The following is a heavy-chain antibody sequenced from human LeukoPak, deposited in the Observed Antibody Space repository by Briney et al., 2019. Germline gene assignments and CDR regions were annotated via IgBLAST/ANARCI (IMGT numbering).Heavy chain of an antibody. CDR3: AKTWGGYFDWLNDAFDI. CDR2: IKQDGSEK. D-gene: IGHD3-9*01. V-gene: IGHV3-7*01. CDR1: GFTFSSYW. Sequence: AGGSLRLSCAASGFTFSSYWMSWVRQAPGKGLEWVANIKQDGSEKYYVDSVKGRFTISRDNANNSMYLQMNSLRAEDTAVYYCAKTWGGYFDWLNDAFDIWGQGTMVTVSS. J-gene: IGHJ3*02.